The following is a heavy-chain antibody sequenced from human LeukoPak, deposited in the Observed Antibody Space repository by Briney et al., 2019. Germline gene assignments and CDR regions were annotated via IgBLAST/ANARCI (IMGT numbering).Heavy chain of an antibody. J-gene: IGHJ6*04. CDR3: TRDEDYYDSSGPDV. V-gene: IGHV3-53*01. D-gene: IGHD3-22*01. Sequence: PGGSLRLSCAASGFTVSGNYMSWVRQAPGKGLDWVSVIYSDDRTYYADSVKGRFTISRDNSKNTLYLQMNSLRAEDTAVYYCTRDEDYYDSSGPDVWGKGTTVIVSS. CDR2: IYSDDRT. CDR1: GFTVSGNY.